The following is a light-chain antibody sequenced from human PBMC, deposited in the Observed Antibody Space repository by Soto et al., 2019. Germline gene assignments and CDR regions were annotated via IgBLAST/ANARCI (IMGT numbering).Light chain of an antibody. Sequence: EIVLTQSPGTLSLSPGERATLSCRASQSVSSSFLAWYQQKPGQAPSLLIYGASSSATGIPDRFSGSGSGTDFTLTISGLEPEDFAVYYCQQYGSSTWTFGQGTKVEIK. V-gene: IGKV3-20*01. CDR2: GAS. J-gene: IGKJ1*01. CDR1: QSVSSSF. CDR3: QQYGSSTWT.